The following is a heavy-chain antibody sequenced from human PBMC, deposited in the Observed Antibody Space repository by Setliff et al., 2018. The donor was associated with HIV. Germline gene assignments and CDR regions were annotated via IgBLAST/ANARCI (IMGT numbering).Heavy chain of an antibody. CDR1: GGSISNDY. J-gene: IGHJ2*01. CDR2: VYLSGST. Sequence: PSETLSLTCTVSGGSISNDYWGWVRQPPGKGLEWIGFVYLSGSTNYNPSLKSRVTISVDTSKNQFSLKLSSVTAADTAVYYCARLCIAAAGTRSIPWYFDLWGRGTLVTV. V-gene: IGHV4-59*08. D-gene: IGHD6-13*01. CDR3: ARLCIAAAGTRSIPWYFDL.